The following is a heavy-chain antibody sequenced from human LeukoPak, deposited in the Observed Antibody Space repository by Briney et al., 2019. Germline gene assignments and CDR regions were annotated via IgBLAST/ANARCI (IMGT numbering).Heavy chain of an antibody. D-gene: IGHD2-2*01. CDR1: GFTFSTYA. J-gene: IGHJ4*02. CDR3: AGGQPGASFDY. V-gene: IGHV3-30-3*01. Sequence: SGGSLRLSCAASGFTFSTYAIHWVRQAPGKGLEWVAVISYDGSNKYYADSVKGRFTISRDNSKNTLYLQMNTLRVEDTAVYYCAGGQPGASFDYWGQGTLVTVSS. CDR2: ISYDGSNK.